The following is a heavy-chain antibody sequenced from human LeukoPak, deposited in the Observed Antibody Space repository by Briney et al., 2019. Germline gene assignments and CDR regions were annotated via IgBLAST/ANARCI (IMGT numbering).Heavy chain of an antibody. CDR3: ASNYDILTGYFRGAFDI. CDR2: INPNSGGT. CDR1: GYTFTGYY. D-gene: IGHD3-9*01. J-gene: IGHJ3*02. V-gene: IGHV1-2*06. Sequence: ASVKASCKASGYTFTGYYMHWVRQAPGQGLEWMGRINPNSGGTNYAQKFQGRVTMTRATSSSTAYMELSRLRSDDAAVYYCASNYDILTGYFRGAFDIWGQGTMVTVSS.